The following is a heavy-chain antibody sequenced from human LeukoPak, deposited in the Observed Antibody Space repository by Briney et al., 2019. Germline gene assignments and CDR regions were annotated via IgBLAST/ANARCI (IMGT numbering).Heavy chain of an antibody. V-gene: IGHV4-34*01. CDR1: GGSFSGYY. D-gene: IGHD4-11*01. CDR3: ARGQGTVTTH. J-gene: IGHJ4*02. Sequence: SETLSLTCAVSGGSFSGYYWTWIRQPPGKGLEWIGEINHSGSANYNPSLMSRVTISLDTSKNHFSLNLSSVTAADTAVYYCARGQGTVTTHWGQGTLVTVSS. CDR2: INHSGSA.